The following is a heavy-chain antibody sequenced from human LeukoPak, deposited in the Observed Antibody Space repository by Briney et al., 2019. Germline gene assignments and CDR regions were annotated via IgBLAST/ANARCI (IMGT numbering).Heavy chain of an antibody. V-gene: IGHV3-74*01. CDR3: ASLADEHYYYGMDV. CDR2: INSDGSST. J-gene: IGHJ6*02. D-gene: IGHD6-25*01. Sequence: PGGSLRLSCAASGFTFSSYWMHWVRQAPGEGLVWVSRINSDGSSTSYADSVKGRFTISRDNAKNTLYLQMNSLRAEDTAVYYCASLADEHYYYGMDVWGQGTTVTVSS. CDR1: GFTFSSYW.